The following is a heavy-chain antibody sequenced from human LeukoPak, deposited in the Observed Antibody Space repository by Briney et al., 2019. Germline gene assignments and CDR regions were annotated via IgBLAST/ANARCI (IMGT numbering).Heavy chain of an antibody. Sequence: ASVKVSCKASGYTFTSYGISWVRQAPGQGLEWMGWISAYNGNTNYAQKLQGRVTMTTDTSTSTAYMELRSLRSDDTAVYYCARGYCSSTSCYPFDYWGQGTLVTVSP. CDR3: ARGYCSSTSCYPFDY. D-gene: IGHD2-2*01. J-gene: IGHJ4*02. CDR1: GYTFTSYG. V-gene: IGHV1-18*01. CDR2: ISAYNGNT.